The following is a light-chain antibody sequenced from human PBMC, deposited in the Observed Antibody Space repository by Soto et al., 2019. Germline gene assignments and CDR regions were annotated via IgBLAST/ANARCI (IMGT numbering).Light chain of an antibody. CDR1: QSISRS. CDR3: T. Sequence: DIPMTQSPSTLSASVGDRVTITCRASQSISRSLAWYQQKSGKAPKLLIYDASILESGVPSRFSGSGFGTEFTLTISGLQPDDFATYFLTFGPGTTVDMK. CDR2: DAS. J-gene: IGKJ3*01. V-gene: IGKV1-5*01.